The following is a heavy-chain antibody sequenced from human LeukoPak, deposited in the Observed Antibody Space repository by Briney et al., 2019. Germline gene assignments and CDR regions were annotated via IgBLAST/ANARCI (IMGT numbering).Heavy chain of an antibody. CDR1: GFTFSNYA. CDR3: AKDFLYNVVDY. V-gene: IGHV3-23*01. J-gene: IGHJ4*02. CDR2: ISGSGSCS. Sequence: PGGSLRPSCAASGFTFSNYAMTWVRQAPGMGLEWVSSISGSGSCSYYADSVKGRFTVSRDNSKNTLHLQMNSLRAEDTAVYYCAKDFLYNVVDYWGQGTLVAVSS. D-gene: IGHD3-10*01.